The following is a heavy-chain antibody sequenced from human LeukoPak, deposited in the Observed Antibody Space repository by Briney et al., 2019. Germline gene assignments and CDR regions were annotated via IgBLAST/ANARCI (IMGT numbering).Heavy chain of an antibody. Sequence: GRSLRLSCAATGFTFSNYAIHWGRQAPGKGLEWVAFISDDGSRQHYADSVKGRFTISRDNSKNTLNLQMNSLRAEDTAVYYCVKDRTGTYTPDYWGQGNLVTVSS. CDR1: GFTFSNYA. CDR3: VKDRTGTYTPDY. J-gene: IGHJ4*02. V-gene: IGHV3-30-3*01. D-gene: IGHD3-10*01. CDR2: ISDDGSRQ.